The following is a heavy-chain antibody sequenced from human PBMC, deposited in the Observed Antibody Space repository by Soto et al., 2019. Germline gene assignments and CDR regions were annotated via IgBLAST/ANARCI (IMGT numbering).Heavy chain of an antibody. Sequence: QVQLVQSGAEVKKPGASVKVSCKASGYTFTSYDINWVRQATGQGLEWMGWMNPNSGNTGYAQKFKGRVTITRNTSISTAYMELSSLRSEDTAVYYCARDHSSGWYGPYYYDGMDVWGQGTTVTVSS. CDR3: ARDHSSGWYGPYYYDGMDV. J-gene: IGHJ6*02. D-gene: IGHD6-19*01. V-gene: IGHV1-8*01. CDR2: MNPNSGNT. CDR1: GYTFTSYD.